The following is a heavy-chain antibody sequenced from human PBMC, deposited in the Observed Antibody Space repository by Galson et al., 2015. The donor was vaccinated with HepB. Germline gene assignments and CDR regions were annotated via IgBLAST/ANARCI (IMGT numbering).Heavy chain of an antibody. D-gene: IGHD3-10*01. CDR2: INHSGST. CDR1: GGSFSGYY. CDR3: ARVCCGSGSYYFYYYYGMDV. Sequence: ETLSLTCAVYGGSFSGYYWSWIRQPPGKGLECIGEINHSGSTNYNPSLKSRVTISVDTSKNQFSLKLSSVTAADTAVYYCARVCCGSGSYYFYYYYGMDVWGQGTTVTVSS. V-gene: IGHV4-34*01. J-gene: IGHJ6*02.